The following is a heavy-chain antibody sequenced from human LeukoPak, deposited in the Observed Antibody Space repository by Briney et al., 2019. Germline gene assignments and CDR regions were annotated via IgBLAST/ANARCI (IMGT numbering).Heavy chain of an antibody. D-gene: IGHD6-13*01. CDR1: GFIFSNYW. CDR2: ISSSSSYI. V-gene: IGHV3-21*01. J-gene: IGHJ4*02. CDR3: ARDRSSSWSPFDY. Sequence: GGSLRLSCVASGFIFSNYWMSWVRQVPGKGLEWVSSISSSSSYIYYADSVKGRFTISRDNAKNSLYLQMNSLRAEDTAVYYCARDRSSSWSPFDYWGQGTLVTVSS.